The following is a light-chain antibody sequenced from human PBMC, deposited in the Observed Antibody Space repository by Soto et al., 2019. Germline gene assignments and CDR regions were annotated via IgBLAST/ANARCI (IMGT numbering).Light chain of an antibody. V-gene: IGKV1-5*03. Sequence: DIQMTHSPSTLSASEGDRVTITCRASQSISSWLAWYQQKPGRAPTLLIYKASNLESGVPSRFSGSGSGTEGTLTIRSLQRDDFATYYCQQYNSFPTFGQGTKVEIK. CDR3: QQYNSFPT. CDR2: KAS. CDR1: QSISSW. J-gene: IGKJ1*01.